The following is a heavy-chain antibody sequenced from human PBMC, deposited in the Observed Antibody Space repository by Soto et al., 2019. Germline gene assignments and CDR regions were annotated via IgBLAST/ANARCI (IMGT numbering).Heavy chain of an antibody. D-gene: IGHD3-16*01. J-gene: IGHJ6*02. Sequence: SETLSLTCTVSGGSVSSGSYYWSWIRQPPGKGLEWIGYIYYSGSTNYNPSLKSRVTISVDTSKNQFSLKLSSVTAADTAVYYCARDLEGEGWGRGSGGYYYGMDVWGQGTTVTVSS. CDR1: GGSVSSGSYY. V-gene: IGHV4-61*01. CDR2: IYYSGST. CDR3: ARDLEGEGWGRGSGGYYYGMDV.